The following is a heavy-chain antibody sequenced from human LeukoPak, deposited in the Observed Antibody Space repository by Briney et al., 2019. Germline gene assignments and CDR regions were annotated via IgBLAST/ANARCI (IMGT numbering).Heavy chain of an antibody. CDR2: ISTSGNTI. D-gene: IGHD2-15*01. CDR3: ARDVAPAASHLDY. J-gene: IGHJ4*02. Sequence: QPGGSLRLSCGASGFIFSRYEMNWVRQAPGKGLERVSYISTSGNTIYYADSVKGRFTISRDNAKNSLYLQMNSLRAEDTAVCYCARDVAPAASHLDYWGQGTLVTVSS. CDR1: GFIFSRYE. V-gene: IGHV3-48*03.